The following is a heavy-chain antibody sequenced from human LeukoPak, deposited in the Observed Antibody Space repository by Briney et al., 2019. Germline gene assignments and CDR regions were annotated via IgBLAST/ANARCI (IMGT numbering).Heavy chain of an antibody. CDR3: ARGIDSSWYKGGYFDY. CDR1: GYTFTSYA. CDR2: INAGNGNT. V-gene: IGHV1-3*01. D-gene: IGHD6-13*01. Sequence: ASVKVSCKASGYTFTSYAIHWVRQAPGQRLEWMGWINAGNGNTKYSQKFQGRVTITRDTSASTAYMELSSLRSEDTAVYYCARGIDSSWYKGGYFDYWGQGTLVTVSS. J-gene: IGHJ4*02.